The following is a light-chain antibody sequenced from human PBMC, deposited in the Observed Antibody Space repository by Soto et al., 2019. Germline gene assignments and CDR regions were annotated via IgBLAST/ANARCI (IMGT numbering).Light chain of an antibody. CDR1: SSDVGGYNS. CDR2: AVT. Sequence: QSALTQPRSVSGPPGQSVTISCTGTSSDVGGYNSVSWYQQHPGKAPKLMIYAVTKRPSGVPARFSGSKSGNTASLTISGLQAEDEADYYCCSYAGTYTFVFGTGTKLTVL. CDR3: CSYAGTYTFV. V-gene: IGLV2-11*01. J-gene: IGLJ1*01.